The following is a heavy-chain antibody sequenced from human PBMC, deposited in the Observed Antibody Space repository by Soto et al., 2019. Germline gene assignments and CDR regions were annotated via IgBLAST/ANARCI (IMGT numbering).Heavy chain of an antibody. CDR1: GFTFSSYA. CDR3: AKDYYGSGSYYHGDAFDI. V-gene: IGHV3-23*01. J-gene: IGHJ3*02. D-gene: IGHD3-10*01. CDR2: ISGSGGST. Sequence: EVQLLESGGGLVQPGGSLRLSCAASGFTFSSYAMSWVRQAPGKGLEWVSAISGSGGSTYYADSVKGRFTISRDNSKNTLYLQMNSLRAEDTAVYYCAKDYYGSGSYYHGDAFDIWGQGTMVTVSS.